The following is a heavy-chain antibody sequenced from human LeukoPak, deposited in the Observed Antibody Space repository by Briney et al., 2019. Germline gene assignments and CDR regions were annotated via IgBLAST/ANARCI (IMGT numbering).Heavy chain of an antibody. CDR3: TGTVTTVYYYYGMDV. CDR2: IRSKANSYAT. Sequence: PGGSLRLSCAASGSTFSGSAMHWVRQASGKGLEWVGRIRSKANSYATAYAASVKGRFTISRDDSKNTAYLQMNSLKTEDTAVYYCTGTVTTVYYYYGMDVWGQGTTVTVSS. J-gene: IGHJ6*02. D-gene: IGHD4-11*01. CDR1: GSTFSGSA. V-gene: IGHV3-73*01.